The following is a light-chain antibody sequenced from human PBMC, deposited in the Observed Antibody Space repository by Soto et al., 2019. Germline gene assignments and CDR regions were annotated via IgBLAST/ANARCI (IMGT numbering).Light chain of an antibody. CDR2: ETS. CDR3: QQYGSSPLT. V-gene: IGKV3-20*01. CDR1: QSVGNRY. J-gene: IGKJ4*01. Sequence: EIVLTQSPGTLSLSPGERVTLSCRASQSVGNRYLAWYQQKPGQAPRLLLFETSIRATGIPDRFSGSGSGTDFALTITRLEPEDFAVYYCQQYGSSPLTFGGGTKVEIK.